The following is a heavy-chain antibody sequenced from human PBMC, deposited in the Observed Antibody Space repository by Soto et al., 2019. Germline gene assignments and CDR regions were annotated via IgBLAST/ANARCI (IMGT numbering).Heavy chain of an antibody. J-gene: IGHJ6*02. CDR2: IYYSGST. V-gene: IGHV4-39*01. Sequence: PSETLSLTCTVSGGSISSSSYYGGWIRQPPGKGLEWIGSIYYSGSTYYNPSLKSRVTISVDTSKNQFSLKLSSVTAADTAVYYCATLWFGELEAYYYGMDVWGQGTTVTVSS. D-gene: IGHD3-10*01. CDR1: GGSISSSSYY. CDR3: ATLWFGELEAYYYGMDV.